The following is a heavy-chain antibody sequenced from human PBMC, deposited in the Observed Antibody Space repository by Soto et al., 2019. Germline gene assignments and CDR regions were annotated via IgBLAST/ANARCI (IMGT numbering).Heavy chain of an antibody. CDR1: GGSISSGGYY. V-gene: IGHV4-31*03. J-gene: IGHJ6*02. CDR2: IYYSGST. D-gene: IGHD4-4*01. Sequence: SETLSLTCTVSGGSISSGGYYWSWIRQHPGKGLEWIGYIYYSGSTYYNPSLKSRVTISVDTSKNQFSLKLSSVTAADTAVYYCARGLSDYSHYLSRYYYGMDVWGQGTTVTVSS. CDR3: ARGLSDYSHYLSRYYYGMDV.